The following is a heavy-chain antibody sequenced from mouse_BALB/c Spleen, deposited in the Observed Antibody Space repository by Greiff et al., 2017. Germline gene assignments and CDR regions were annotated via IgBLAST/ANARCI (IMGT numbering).Heavy chain of an antibody. V-gene: IGHV5-6-5*01. J-gene: IGHJ2*01. D-gene: IGHD1-1*01. CDR2: ISSGGST. CDR3: ARGNGSYRYYFDY. CDR1: GFTFSSYA. Sequence: EVQRVESGGGLVKPGGSLKLSCAASGFTFSSYAMSWVRQTPEKRLEWVASISSGGSTYYPDSVKGRFTISRDNARNILYLQMSSLRSEDTAMYYCARGNGSYRYYFDYWGQGTTLTVSS.